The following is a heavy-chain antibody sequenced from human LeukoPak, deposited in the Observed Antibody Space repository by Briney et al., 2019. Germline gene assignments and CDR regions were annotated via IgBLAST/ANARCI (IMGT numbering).Heavy chain of an antibody. CDR1: GGSVNSDSHY. CDR2: IYYSGST. V-gene: IGHV4-61*01. CDR3: ARETTGTTFRSGHHDAFDI. J-gene: IGHJ3*02. Sequence: SETLSLTCTVSGGSVNSDSHYWSWIRQPPGKGLEWIGYIYYSGSTNYNPSLKSRVTISVDTSKNQFSLKLSSVTAADTAVYYCARETTGTTFRSGHHDAFDIWGQGTMVTVSS. D-gene: IGHD1-1*01.